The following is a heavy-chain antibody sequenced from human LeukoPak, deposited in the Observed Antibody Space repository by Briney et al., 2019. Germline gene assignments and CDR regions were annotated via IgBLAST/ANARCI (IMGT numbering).Heavy chain of an antibody. CDR3: GRPLFQPAFGKVVTTTRATYYMDV. Sequence: GGSLRLPCAASGFTFSSYWMSWVRQAPGKGLEWVANIKQDGSEKYYVDSVKGRFTISRDNAKNSLYLQMNSLRAEDTAVYYCGRPLFQPAFGKVVTTTRATYYMDVWGKGTTVTVSS. D-gene: IGHD3-22*01. CDR2: IKQDGSEK. J-gene: IGHJ6*03. V-gene: IGHV3-7*01. CDR1: GFTFSSYW.